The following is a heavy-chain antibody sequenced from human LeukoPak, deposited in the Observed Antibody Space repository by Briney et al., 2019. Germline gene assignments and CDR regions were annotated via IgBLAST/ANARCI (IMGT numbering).Heavy chain of an antibody. CDR1: GYTFTNFG. J-gene: IGHJ1*01. CDR3: ARDKDEDYDTSGMFQY. Sequence: ASVKVSCKASGYTFTNFGISWVRQAPGQRPEWMGWMSTYNGNTNYAQNLQDRVTLFTDTSTTTVYMELRSLRSDDTAVYYCARDKDEDYDTSGMFQYWGQGTLVTVSS. D-gene: IGHD3-22*01. V-gene: IGHV1-18*04. CDR2: MSTYNGNT.